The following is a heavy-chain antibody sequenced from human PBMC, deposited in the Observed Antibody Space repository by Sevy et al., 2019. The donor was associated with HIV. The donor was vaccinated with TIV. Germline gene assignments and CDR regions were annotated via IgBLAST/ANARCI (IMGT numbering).Heavy chain of an antibody. D-gene: IGHD6-19*01. V-gene: IGHV5-51*01. CDR3: ASAGIAVAGTGSFDYYYGMDV. CDR1: GYSFTSYW. CDR2: IYPGDSDT. Sequence: GESLKISCKGSGYSFTSYWIGWVRQMHGKGLEWMGIIYPGDSDTRYSPSFQGQVTISADKSISTAYLQWSSLKASDTAMYYCASAGIAVAGTGSFDYYYGMDVWGQGTTVTVSS. J-gene: IGHJ6*02.